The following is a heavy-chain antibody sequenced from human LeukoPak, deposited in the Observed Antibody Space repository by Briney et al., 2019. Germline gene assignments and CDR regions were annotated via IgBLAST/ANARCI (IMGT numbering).Heavy chain of an antibody. J-gene: IGHJ4*02. Sequence: GGSLRLSCAASGFTFSSYGMHWVRQAPGKGLEWVAVIWYDGSDTYYADSVKGRFTSSRDNSKNTLYLQMNSLRAEDTAVYYCAKADFDYWGQGTLVTVSS. V-gene: IGHV3-33*06. CDR1: GFTFSSYG. CDR2: IWYDGSDT. CDR3: AKADFDY.